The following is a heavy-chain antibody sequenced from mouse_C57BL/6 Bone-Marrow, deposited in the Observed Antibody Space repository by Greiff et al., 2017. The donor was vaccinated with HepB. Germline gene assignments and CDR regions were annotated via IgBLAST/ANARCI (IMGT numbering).Heavy chain of an antibody. V-gene: IGHV3-8*01. D-gene: IGHD1-1*01. Sequence: VQLKESGPGLVKPSQTLSLTCSVSGYSITSDYLNWVRKSPGNKLEYMGYISYSGSTYYNPSLKSRLSIIRDTSTNQYNLQLNSVTTEDTATYYCAERALPVYGSSYAWYFDVWGTGTTVTVSS. CDR1: GYSITSDY. CDR3: AERALPVYGSSYAWYFDV. CDR2: ISYSGST. J-gene: IGHJ1*03.